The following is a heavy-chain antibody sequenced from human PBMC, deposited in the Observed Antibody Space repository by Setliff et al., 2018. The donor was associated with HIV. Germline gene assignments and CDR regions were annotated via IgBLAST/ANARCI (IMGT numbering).Heavy chain of an antibody. J-gene: IGHJ4*02. CDR3: ARDPIMAGPDYFDY. D-gene: IGHD2-8*01. CDR2: ISGSGGST. V-gene: IGHV3-23*01. CDR1: GFTFSSYA. Sequence: GGSLRLSCAASGFTFSSYAMSWVRQAPGKGLEWVSAISGSGGSTYYADSVQDRFTISRDNSKNTVYIQMDNLRAEDTALYYCARDPIMAGPDYFDYWGQGTLVTVSS.